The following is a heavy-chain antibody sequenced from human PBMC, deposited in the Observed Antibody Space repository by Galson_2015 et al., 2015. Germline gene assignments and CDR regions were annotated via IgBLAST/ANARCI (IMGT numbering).Heavy chain of an antibody. CDR3: AREASNDYYDSCGYYHSQGSFDY. V-gene: IGHV4-59*01. J-gene: IGHJ4*02. CDR2: IYSSGST. D-gene: IGHD3-22*01. CDR1: GGSISSYY. Sequence: SETLSLTCTVSGGSISSYYWSWIRQPPGKGLEWIGYIYSSGSTNYNPSLKSRVTISVDTSKNQFSLKLSSVTAADTAVYYCAREASNDYYDSCGYYHSQGSFDYWGQGTLVTVSS.